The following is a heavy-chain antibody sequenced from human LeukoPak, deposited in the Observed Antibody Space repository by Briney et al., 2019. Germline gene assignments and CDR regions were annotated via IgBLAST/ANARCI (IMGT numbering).Heavy chain of an antibody. V-gene: IGHV4-39*07. CDR2: IYYSGST. Sequence: SETLSLTCTVSGGSLSSSSYYWGWIRQPPGKGLEWIGSIYYSGSTYYNPSLKSRVTISVDTSKNQFSLKLSSVTAADTAVYYCARGLYSSDNWFDPWGQGTLVTVSS. CDR3: ARGLYSSDNWFDP. D-gene: IGHD6-25*01. J-gene: IGHJ5*02. CDR1: GGSLSSSSYY.